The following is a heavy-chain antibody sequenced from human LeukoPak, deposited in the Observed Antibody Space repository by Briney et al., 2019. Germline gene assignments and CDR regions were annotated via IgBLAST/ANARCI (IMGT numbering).Heavy chain of an antibody. D-gene: IGHD3-10*01. J-gene: IGHJ3*02. CDR1: GFTFSSYG. Sequence: QSGGSLRLSCAASGFTFSSYGMSWVRQAPGKGLEWVSAISGSGGSTYYADSVKGRFTISRDNSKNTLYLQMNSLRAEDTAVYYCAKGELWFGELLISAFDIWGQGTMVTVSS. CDR3: AKGELWFGELLISAFDI. CDR2: ISGSGGST. V-gene: IGHV3-23*01.